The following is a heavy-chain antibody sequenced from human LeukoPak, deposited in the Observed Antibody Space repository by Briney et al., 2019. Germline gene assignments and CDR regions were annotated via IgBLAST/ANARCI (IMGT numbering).Heavy chain of an antibody. CDR2: IRYDGSNK. V-gene: IGHV3-30*02. CDR3: AKHRRVATIRAPFDY. Sequence: PGGSLRLSCAASGFTFSSYGMHWVRQAPGKGLEGVAFIRYDGSNKYYADSVKGRFTISRDNSKNTLYLQMNSLRAEDTAVYYCAKHRRVATIRAPFDYWGQGTLVTVSS. D-gene: IGHD5-12*01. CDR1: GFTFSSYG. J-gene: IGHJ4*02.